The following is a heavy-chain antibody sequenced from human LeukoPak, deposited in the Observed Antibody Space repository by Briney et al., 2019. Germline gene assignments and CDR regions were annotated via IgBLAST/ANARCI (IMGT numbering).Heavy chain of an antibody. D-gene: IGHD1-26*01. CDR2: IYTSGST. J-gene: IGHJ6*03. V-gene: IGHV4-4*07. CDR3: ARVRQEWELRYYYYMDV. CDR1: GGSISSYY. Sequence: SETLSLTCTVSGGSISSYYWSWIRQPAGKGLEWIGHIYTSGSTNYNPSLKSRVTMSVDTSKNQFSLKLSSVTAADTAVYYCARVRQEWELRYYYYMDVWGKGTTVTVSS.